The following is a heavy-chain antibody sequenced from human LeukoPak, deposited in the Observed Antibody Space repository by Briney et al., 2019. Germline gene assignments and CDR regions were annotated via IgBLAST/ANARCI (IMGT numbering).Heavy chain of an antibody. J-gene: IGHJ4*02. CDR2: MNPNSGNT. CDR1: GYTFTSCG. CDR3: TRGSSGRRDN. V-gene: IGHV1-8*01. D-gene: IGHD6-19*01. Sequence: ASVKVSCKASGYTFTSCGINWVRQATGQGLEWMGWMNPNSGNTGYGQSFQRIITMTRDISIGTAYMELSNLTSEDTAIYYCTRGSSGRRDNWGQGTLVTVSA.